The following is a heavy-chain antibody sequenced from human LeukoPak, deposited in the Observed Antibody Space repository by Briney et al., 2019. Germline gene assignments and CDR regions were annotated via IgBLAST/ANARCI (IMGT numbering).Heavy chain of an antibody. J-gene: IGHJ5*02. CDR3: ARGYLSGSGSFFDP. CDR1: GFNFISYS. V-gene: IGHV3-48*04. CDR2: ISSSSSTM. D-gene: IGHD3-10*01. Sequence: GGSLRLSCAVSGFNFISYSMNWVRQAPGKGLEWVSYISSSSSTMYYADSVKGRFTISRDNAKNSLYLQMNSLRAEDTAVYYCARGYLSGSGSFFDPWGQGTLVTVSS.